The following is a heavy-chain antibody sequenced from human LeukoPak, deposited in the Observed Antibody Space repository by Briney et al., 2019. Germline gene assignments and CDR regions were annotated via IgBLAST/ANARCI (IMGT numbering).Heavy chain of an antibody. CDR3: ARGPGGYSGSYYFEPWYFDY. V-gene: IGHV1-69*06. D-gene: IGHD1-26*01. J-gene: IGHJ4*02. Sequence: RASVKVSCTASGGTFSSYAISWVRQAPGQGLEWMGGIIPIFGTANYAQKFQGRVTITADKSTSTAYMELSSLRSEDTAVYYCARGPGGYSGSYYFEPWYFDYWGQGTLVTVSS. CDR2: IIPIFGTA. CDR1: GGTFSSYA.